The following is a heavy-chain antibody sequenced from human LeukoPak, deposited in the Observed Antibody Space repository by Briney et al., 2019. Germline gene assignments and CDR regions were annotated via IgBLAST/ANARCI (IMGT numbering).Heavy chain of an antibody. D-gene: IGHD2-21*01. J-gene: IGHJ4*02. CDR1: GGTFSSYA. CDR3: AREGAHIQAIDY. Sequence: ASVKVSCKASGGTFSSYAISWVRQAPGQGLEWMGGIIPIFGTANYAQKFQGRVTITADESTSTAYMELSSRRSEDTAVYYCAREGAHIQAIDYWGQGTLVTVSS. V-gene: IGHV1-69*01. CDR2: IIPIFGTA.